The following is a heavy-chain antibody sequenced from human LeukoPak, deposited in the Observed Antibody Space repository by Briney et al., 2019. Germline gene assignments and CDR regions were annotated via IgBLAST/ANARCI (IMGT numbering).Heavy chain of an antibody. J-gene: IGHJ4*02. CDR3: AREEMATLYYFDY. CDR1: GGSVSSGSYY. V-gene: IGHV4-61*01. CDR2: IYYSGST. D-gene: IGHD5-24*01. Sequence: SETLSLTCTVSGGSVSSGSYYWSWIRQPPGKGLEWIGYIYYSGSTNYNPSLKSRVTISVDTSKNQFSLKLSSVTAADTAVYYCAREEMATLYYFDYWGQGTLVTVFS.